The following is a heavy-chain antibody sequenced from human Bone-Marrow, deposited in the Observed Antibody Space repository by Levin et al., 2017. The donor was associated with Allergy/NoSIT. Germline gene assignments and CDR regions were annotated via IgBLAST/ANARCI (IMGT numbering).Heavy chain of an antibody. CDR1: GYSFTSKW. Sequence: RGESLKISCKVSGYSFTSKWIGWVRQMPEKGLEWMGTIYPGDSDTTYSPSFQGQVTISVDKSISIAYLQWSSLQASDTAMYYCARQLACSSPTCGDAFDIWGQGTMVTVSS. V-gene: IGHV5-51*01. J-gene: IGHJ3*02. CDR2: IYPGDSDT. D-gene: IGHD2-2*01. CDR3: ARQLACSSPTCGDAFDI.